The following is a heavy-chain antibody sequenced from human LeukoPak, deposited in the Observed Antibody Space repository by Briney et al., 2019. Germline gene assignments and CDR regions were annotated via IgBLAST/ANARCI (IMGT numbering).Heavy chain of an antibody. D-gene: IGHD6-13*01. V-gene: IGHV4-34*01. CDR2: INHSGST. Sequence: PSETLSLTCAVYGGSFSGYYWSWLRQPPGKGLEWIGEINHSGSTNYNPPLKSRVTISVDTSKNQFSLKLSSVTAADTAVYYCARVIAAASGGGDYWGQGTLVTVSS. J-gene: IGHJ4*02. CDR3: ARVIAAASGGGDY. CDR1: GGSFSGYY.